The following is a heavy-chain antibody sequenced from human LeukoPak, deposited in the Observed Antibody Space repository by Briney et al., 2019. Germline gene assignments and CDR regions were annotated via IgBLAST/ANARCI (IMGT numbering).Heavy chain of an antibody. CDR2: IYSGGGT. CDR1: GFSVTSNY. Sequence: GGSLILSCSASGFSVTSNYMSWVRQAPGKGLQWVSVIYSGGGTDYAGSVRGRFTISRDNSKNMLHLQMDNLRAEDTAVYYCARGFHFYASGTYSGAFDYWGQGTLVTVSS. V-gene: IGHV3-53*01. D-gene: IGHD3-10*01. J-gene: IGHJ4*02. CDR3: ARGFHFYASGTYSGAFDY.